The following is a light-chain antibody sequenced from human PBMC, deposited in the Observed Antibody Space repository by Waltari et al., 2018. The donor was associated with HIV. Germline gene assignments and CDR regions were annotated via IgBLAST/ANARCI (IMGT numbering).Light chain of an antibody. V-gene: IGKV3D-15*01. CDR1: QNVDDK. CDR2: HPS. Sequence: TQSPATISVSPGARVTAPCRASQNVDDKLAWYQQKPGQSPRLLIYHPSVRAAGVPTRFGGAGSATNFTLTITSLQSEDFALYFCQQYHHWPPLTFGGGSRVELK. CDR3: QQYHHWPPLT. J-gene: IGKJ4*01.